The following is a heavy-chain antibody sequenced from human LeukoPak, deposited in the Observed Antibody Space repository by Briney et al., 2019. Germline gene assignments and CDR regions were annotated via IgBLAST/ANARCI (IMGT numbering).Heavy chain of an antibody. Sequence: QPGGSLRLSCAASGFTFSSYAMTWVRQAPGKGLEWVSAISGSGNSTYYADSVKVRFTISRDNFKNTLYLQINSLRAEDTAVYYCAKVQTPYCSSTSCYNFDYWGQGTLVTVSS. CDR3: AKVQTPYCSSTSCYNFDY. CDR1: GFTFSSYA. V-gene: IGHV3-23*01. J-gene: IGHJ4*02. CDR2: ISGSGNST. D-gene: IGHD2-2*02.